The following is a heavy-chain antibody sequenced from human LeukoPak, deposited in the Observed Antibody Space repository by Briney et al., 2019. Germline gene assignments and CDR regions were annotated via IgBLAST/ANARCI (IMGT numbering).Heavy chain of an antibody. Sequence: GGSLRLSCAASGFSVSSNYITWVRQAPGKGLEWVSVIYSDGSTKYADSVKARFTISRDNSKNTVYLQMNRLRVEDTALYYCARATLDNWGQGTLVAVSS. V-gene: IGHV3-53*01. CDR3: ARATLDN. J-gene: IGHJ4*02. CDR2: IYSDGST. CDR1: GFSVSSNY.